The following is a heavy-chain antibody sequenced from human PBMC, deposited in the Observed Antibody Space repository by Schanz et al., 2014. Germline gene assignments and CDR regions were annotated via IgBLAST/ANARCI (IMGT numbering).Heavy chain of an antibody. CDR2: IKGKTDGGTA. V-gene: IGHV3-15*01. CDR3: AKTPREYCNYDNCPNWFDS. J-gene: IGHJ5*01. Sequence: EVQLVESGGGLVKPGGSLRLSCATSGLTFTSACMSWVRQAPGKGLEWVGRIKGKTDGGTADYAAPMKGRFTISRDDSKNTLFLQMNSLRAEDTAVYYCAKTPREYCNYDNCPNWFDSWGQGTLVTASS. CDR1: GLTFTSAC. D-gene: IGHD2-15*01.